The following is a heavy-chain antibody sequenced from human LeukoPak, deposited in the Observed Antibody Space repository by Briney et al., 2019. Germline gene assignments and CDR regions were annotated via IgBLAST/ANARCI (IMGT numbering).Heavy chain of an antibody. J-gene: IGHJ4*02. CDR3: ARELGRYDYVWGSYRPYYFDY. CDR2: ISSSGSTI. V-gene: IGHV3-11*01. D-gene: IGHD3-16*02. Sequence: GGSLRLSCAASGFTFSDYYMSWIRQAPGKGLEWVSYISSSGSTIYYADSVKGRFTISRDNAKNSLYLQMNSLRAEDTAVYYCARELGRYDYVWGSYRPYYFDYWGQGTLVTVSS. CDR1: GFTFSDYY.